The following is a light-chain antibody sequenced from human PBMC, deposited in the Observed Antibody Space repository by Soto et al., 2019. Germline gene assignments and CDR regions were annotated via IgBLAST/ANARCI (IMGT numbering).Light chain of an antibody. CDR3: LQHNSYPWT. Sequence: DIQMTQSPSSLSASVGDRVTITCRASQGISNDLGWYQQRQGKAPKRLIYAASSLQIGVPSRFSGSGSGTEFTLTISSLQPEDFATYYGLQHNSYPWTFGQGTKVEIK. V-gene: IGKV1-17*01. CDR1: QGISND. J-gene: IGKJ1*01. CDR2: AAS.